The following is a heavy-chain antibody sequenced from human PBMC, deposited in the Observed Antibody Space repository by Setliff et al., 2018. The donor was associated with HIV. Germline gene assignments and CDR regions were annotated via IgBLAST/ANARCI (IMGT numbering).Heavy chain of an antibody. Sequence: SETLSLTCAVSGSSIRGAYYWGWIRQPPGKGLEWIGSFYHGGSTLYNPSLRSRVTISVDTSKNHFSLILTSVTAADTAVYYCARRERYYDILTGRVFDGFDIWGQGTMVTVSS. CDR1: GSSIRGAYY. CDR3: ARRERYYDILTGRVFDGFDI. V-gene: IGHV4-38-2*01. CDR2: FYHGGST. J-gene: IGHJ3*02. D-gene: IGHD3-9*01.